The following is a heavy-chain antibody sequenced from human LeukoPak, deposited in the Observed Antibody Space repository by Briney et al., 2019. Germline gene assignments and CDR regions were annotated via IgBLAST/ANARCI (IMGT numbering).Heavy chain of an antibody. Sequence: SETLSLTCTVSGGSISSHYWNWIRQPPGKGLEWIGYIYYSGSTNYNPSLKSRVTISVDTSKNQFSLKLSSVTAADTAVYYCARHKYSSGWPPEGAFDIWGQGTMVTVSS. CDR2: IYYSGST. J-gene: IGHJ3*02. CDR3: ARHKYSSGWPPEGAFDI. V-gene: IGHV4-59*08. D-gene: IGHD6-19*01. CDR1: GGSISSHY.